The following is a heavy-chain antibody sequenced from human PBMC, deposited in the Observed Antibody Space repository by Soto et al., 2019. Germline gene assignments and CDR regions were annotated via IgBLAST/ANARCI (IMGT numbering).Heavy chain of an antibody. CDR2: INNDATYR. J-gene: IGHJ4*02. D-gene: IGHD1-1*01. V-gene: IGHV3-11*06. CDR3: ARSGDNYNRLDY. CDR1: GFTFSDYF. Sequence: GGSLRLSCAGSGFTFSDYFITWIRQAPGKGLEWISYINNDATYRKYADSVKGRFSISRDNTKNLLYLQMNSLRAEDTAAYYCARSGDNYNRLDYWGQGTPVTVSS.